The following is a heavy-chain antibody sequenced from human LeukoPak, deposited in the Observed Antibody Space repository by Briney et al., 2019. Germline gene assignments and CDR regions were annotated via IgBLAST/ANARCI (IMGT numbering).Heavy chain of an antibody. V-gene: IGHV3-23*01. Sequence: PGGSLRLSCAASGFTFSNYVMSWVRQAPGKGLEWVSSISGSGGSTYYADSVKGRFTISRDNSKNTLYLQMNSLRAEDRAVYYCAKDWTGTKPFDLWGRGTLVTVSS. D-gene: IGHD3/OR15-3a*01. CDR3: AKDWTGTKPFDL. J-gene: IGHJ2*01. CDR1: GFTFSNYV. CDR2: ISGSGGST.